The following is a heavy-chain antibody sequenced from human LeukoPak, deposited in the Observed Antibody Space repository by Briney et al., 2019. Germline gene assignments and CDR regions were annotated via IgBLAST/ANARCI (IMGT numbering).Heavy chain of an antibody. Sequence: SETLSLTCSASGGPVGSGNYCWSWIRQPPGKTLEWIGYICDSGSIDHNTSLKSRVTISVDTSKRHFSLKLSSVTAADTAVYYCARDGYNFYFDYWGQGTLVTVSS. CDR2: ICDSGSI. CDR3: ARDGYNFYFDY. J-gene: IGHJ4*02. D-gene: IGHD5-24*01. CDR1: GGPVGSGNYC. V-gene: IGHV4-61*03.